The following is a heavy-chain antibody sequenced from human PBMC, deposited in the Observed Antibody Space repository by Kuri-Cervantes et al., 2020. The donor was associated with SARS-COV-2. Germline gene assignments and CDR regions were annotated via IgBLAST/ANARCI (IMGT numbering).Heavy chain of an antibody. CDR1: GGTISSYY. V-gene: IGHV4-59*12. Sequence: SETLSLTCTASGGTISSYYWSWIRQPPGKGLEWIGYIYYSGSTNYNPSLKSRVAISVDTSKNQFSLKLSSVTAADTAVYYCARGRGSSWRLNAFDIWGQGTMVTVSS. D-gene: IGHD6-13*01. CDR3: ARGRGSSWRLNAFDI. J-gene: IGHJ3*02. CDR2: IYYSGST.